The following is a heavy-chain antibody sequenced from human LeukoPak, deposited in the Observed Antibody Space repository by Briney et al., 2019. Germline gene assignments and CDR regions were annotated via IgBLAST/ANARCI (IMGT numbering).Heavy chain of an antibody. CDR3: ARVTGGLSYYYFDY. CDR2: IYYSGST. Sequence: PSQTLSLTCTVSGGSISSSSYYWGWIRQPPGKGLEWIGSIYYSGSTYYNPSLKSRVTISVDTSKNQFSLKLSSVTAADTAVYYCARVTGGLSYYYFDYWGQGTLVTVSS. V-gene: IGHV4-39*07. CDR1: GGSISSSSYY. D-gene: IGHD1-14*01. J-gene: IGHJ4*02.